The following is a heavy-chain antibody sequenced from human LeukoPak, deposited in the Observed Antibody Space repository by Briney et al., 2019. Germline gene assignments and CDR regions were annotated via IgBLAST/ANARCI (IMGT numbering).Heavy chain of an antibody. Sequence: ASVKVSCKASGGTFSSYAISWVRQAPGQGLEWMGGIIPIFGTANYAQKFQGRVTITTDESTSTAYMELSSLRSEDTAVYYCARLVAARLSWFDPWGQGTLVTVSS. J-gene: IGHJ5*02. CDR3: ARLVAARLSWFDP. V-gene: IGHV1-69*05. D-gene: IGHD6-6*01. CDR2: IIPIFGTA. CDR1: GGTFSSYA.